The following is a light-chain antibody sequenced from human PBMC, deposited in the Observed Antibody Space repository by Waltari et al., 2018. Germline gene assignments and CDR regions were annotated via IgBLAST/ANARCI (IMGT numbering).Light chain of an antibody. CDR1: QDLSGY. CDR3: QQYFVYPYT. J-gene: IGKJ2*01. Sequence: AIRMTPSPSSLAASTGDRVTITCRASQDLSGYLAWYQQKPGKAPNLLVYASSTSQTGVPSRFIGSGSGTAFTLTIDCLQSEDFATYYCQQYFVYPYTFGQGTKLEIK. CDR2: ASS. V-gene: IGKV1-8*01.